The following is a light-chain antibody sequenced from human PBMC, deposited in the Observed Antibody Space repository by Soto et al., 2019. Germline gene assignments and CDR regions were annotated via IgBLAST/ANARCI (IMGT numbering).Light chain of an antibody. CDR2: GES. CDR1: QSININ. Sequence: ELGMTQSPAALSLSPGDSATLSCRASQSININLAWYQQKTGQAPRILIYGESTRATGLPDRLSGSGSGTELNLIISRLQSEDSAVYYCQEYANRPITSGQGTRLEI. J-gene: IGKJ5*01. V-gene: IGKV3-15*01. CDR3: QEYANRPIT.